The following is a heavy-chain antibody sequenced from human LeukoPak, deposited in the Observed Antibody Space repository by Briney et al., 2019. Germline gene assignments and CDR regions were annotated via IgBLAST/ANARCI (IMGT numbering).Heavy chain of an antibody. CDR2: INHSGST. CDR3: ARDGYTYGSFDY. CDR1: GGSISSSSYY. D-gene: IGHD5-18*01. V-gene: IGHV4-39*07. J-gene: IGHJ4*02. Sequence: SETLSLTCTVSGGSISSSSYYWGWIRQPPGKGLEWIGEINHSGSTNYNPSLKSRVTISVDTSKNQFSLKLSSVTAADTAVYYCARDGYTYGSFDYWGQGTLVTVSS.